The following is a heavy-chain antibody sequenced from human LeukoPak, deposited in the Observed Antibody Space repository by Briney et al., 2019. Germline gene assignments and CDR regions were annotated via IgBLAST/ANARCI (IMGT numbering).Heavy chain of an antibody. J-gene: IGHJ2*01. V-gene: IGHV1-24*01. CDR3: TTWTRPGGYFRGCYFDL. CDR1: GYTLTELS. D-gene: IGHD3-22*01. Sequence: ASVKVSCKVSGYTLTELSMHWVRQAPGKGLEWMGGFDPEDGETIYAQKFQGRVTMTEDTSTDTAYMELSSLTSEDTAVYYCTTWTRPGGYFRGCYFDLWGRGTLVTVSS. CDR2: FDPEDGET.